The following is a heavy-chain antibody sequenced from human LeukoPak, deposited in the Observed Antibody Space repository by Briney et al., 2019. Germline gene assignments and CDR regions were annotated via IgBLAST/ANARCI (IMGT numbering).Heavy chain of an antibody. D-gene: IGHD3-22*01. CDR3: ASGLGDSSGYYYF. CDR1: GFTISTYW. J-gene: IGHJ4*02. V-gene: IGHV3-21*01. CDR2: ISSSSSYI. Sequence: GGSLRLSCVASGFTISTYWMSWVRQAPGKGLEWVSSISSSSSYIYYADSVKGRFTISRDNAKNSLYLQMNSLRAEDTAVYYCASGLGDSSGYYYFGGQGTLVTVSS.